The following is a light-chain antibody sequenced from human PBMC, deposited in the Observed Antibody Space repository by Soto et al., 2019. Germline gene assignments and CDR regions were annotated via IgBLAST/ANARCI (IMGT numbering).Light chain of an antibody. CDR2: EVN. V-gene: IGLV2-23*02. CDR1: SSDVGSYNL. J-gene: IGLJ2*01. Sequence: QSVLTQPASVSRSPGQSITISCTGTSSDVGSYNLVSWYQQHPGKAPKFMIYEVNKRPSGVSNRFSGSKSGNTASLTISGLQAEDEADYYCCSYAGSSTWVFGGGTKLTVL. CDR3: CSYAGSSTWV.